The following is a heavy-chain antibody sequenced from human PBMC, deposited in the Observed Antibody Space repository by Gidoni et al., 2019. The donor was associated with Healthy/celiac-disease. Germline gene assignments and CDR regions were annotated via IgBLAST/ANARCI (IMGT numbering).Heavy chain of an antibody. CDR3: ARDRIAVAGTSWRVWGGYFDY. CDR1: GYTFTSYG. Sequence: QVQLVQSGAEVKKPGASVKVSCKASGYTFTSYGISWVRQAPGQGLEWMGWISAYNGNTNYAQKLQGRVTMTTDTSTSTAYMELRSLRSDDTAVYYCARDRIAVAGTSWRVWGGYFDYWGQGTLVTVSS. V-gene: IGHV1-18*04. J-gene: IGHJ4*02. D-gene: IGHD6-19*01. CDR2: ISAYNGNT.